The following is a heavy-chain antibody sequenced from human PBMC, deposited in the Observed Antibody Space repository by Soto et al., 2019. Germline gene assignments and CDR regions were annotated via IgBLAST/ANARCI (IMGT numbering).Heavy chain of an antibody. CDR1: VGSFSGYY. CDR2: INHNGST. CDR3: ARMAVVIAIRYFDL. J-gene: IGHJ2*01. V-gene: IGHV4-34*01. D-gene: IGHD2-21*01. Sequence: QVQLQQWGAGLLKPSETLSLTCAVYVGSFSGYYWSWIRQPPGKGLEWIGEINHNGSTNYNPSLKSRVTISVDTSNNQFSLKLSSVTAADTAVYYCARMAVVIAIRYFDLWGRGTLVTVSS.